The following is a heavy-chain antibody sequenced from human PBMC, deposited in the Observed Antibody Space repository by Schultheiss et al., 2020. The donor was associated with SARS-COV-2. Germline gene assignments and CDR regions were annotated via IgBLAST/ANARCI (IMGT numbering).Heavy chain of an antibody. CDR1: GGSISSYY. V-gene: IGHV4-59*08. D-gene: IGHD6-13*01. CDR3: ARHATYSSSSGDYYYMDV. CDR2: IYYSGST. Sequence: SETLSLTCTVSGGSISSYYWSWIRQPPGKGLEWIGYIYYSGSTNYNPSLKSRVTISVDTSKNQFSLKLSSVTAADTAVYYCARHATYSSSSGDYYYMDVWGKGTTVTVSS. J-gene: IGHJ6*03.